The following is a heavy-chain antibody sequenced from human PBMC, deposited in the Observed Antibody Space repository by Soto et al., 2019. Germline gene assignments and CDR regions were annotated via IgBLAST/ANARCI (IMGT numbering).Heavy chain of an antibody. CDR2: TSSSTAAI. Sequence: EVQLVESGGGLVQPGGSLRLSCAASGFTLSTYDMNWVRQAPGKGLQWVSHTSSSTAAIVYADSVKGRITISRDNAKNSLYLQMDSMRDEDTAVYYCARGAVAGLYFFDYWGQGTLVTVSS. CDR3: ARGAVAGLYFFDY. V-gene: IGHV3-48*02. CDR1: GFTLSTYD. D-gene: IGHD6-19*01. J-gene: IGHJ4*02.